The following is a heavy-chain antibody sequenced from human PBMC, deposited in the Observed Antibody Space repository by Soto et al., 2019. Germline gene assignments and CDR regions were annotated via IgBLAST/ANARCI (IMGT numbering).Heavy chain of an antibody. CDR2: ISSSGSTI. Sequence: PGGSLRLSCAASGFTFSSYEMDWVRQAPGKGLEWVSYISSSGSTIYYADSVKGRFTISRDNAKNSLYLQMNSLRAEDTAVYYCARALIGSITIFGVVIMDPYYYGMDVWGQGTTVTVSS. CDR1: GFTFSSYE. J-gene: IGHJ6*02. CDR3: ARALIGSITIFGVVIMDPYYYGMDV. D-gene: IGHD3-3*01. V-gene: IGHV3-48*03.